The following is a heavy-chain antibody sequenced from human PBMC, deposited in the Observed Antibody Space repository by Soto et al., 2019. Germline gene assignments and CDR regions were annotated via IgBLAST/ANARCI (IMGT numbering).Heavy chain of an antibody. CDR2: VYWDNDK. D-gene: IGHD3-16*01. J-gene: IGHJ4*02. CDR1: GFSLDTWGVG. Sequence: QITLKESGPTLVRPTQTLTLTCTVSGFSLDTWGVGVGWIRQPPGKAPEWLALVYWDNDKRYSPSLKNRLTITKDASQNQVVLTMTNMDPVDTVTYYCARVLGAWGAYYFDHWGQGTLVTVSS. V-gene: IGHV2-5*02. CDR3: ARVLGAWGAYYFDH.